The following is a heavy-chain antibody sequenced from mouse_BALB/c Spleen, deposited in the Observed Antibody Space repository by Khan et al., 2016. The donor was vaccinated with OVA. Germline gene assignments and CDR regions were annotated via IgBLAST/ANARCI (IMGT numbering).Heavy chain of an antibody. J-gene: IGHJ2*01. V-gene: IGHV3-2*02. CDR1: GYSITSGYA. Sequence: VQLKESGPGLVKPSQSLSLTCTVTGYSITSGYAWNWIRQFPGNKLEWMGYISYSGGTSYNPSLKSRISTTRDTSKNQFFLQLNSVTTEDTATYYCARGNYYGYYFDYWGQGTTLTVSS. CDR2: ISYSGGT. D-gene: IGHD1-1*01. CDR3: ARGNYYGYYFDY.